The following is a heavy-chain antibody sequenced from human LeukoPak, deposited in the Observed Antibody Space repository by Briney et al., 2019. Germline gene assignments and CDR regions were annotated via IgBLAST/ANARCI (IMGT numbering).Heavy chain of an antibody. V-gene: IGHV4-34*01. J-gene: IGHJ4*02. CDR1: GGSFSGYY. Sequence: SETLSLTCAVYGGSFSGYYWSWIRQPPGKGLEWIGEINHSGSTNYNPSLKSRVTISVDTSKNQFSLKPSSVTAADTAVYYCARRSGSWYQVIDYWGQGTLVTVSS. CDR3: ARRSGSWYQVIDY. D-gene: IGHD6-13*01. CDR2: INHSGST.